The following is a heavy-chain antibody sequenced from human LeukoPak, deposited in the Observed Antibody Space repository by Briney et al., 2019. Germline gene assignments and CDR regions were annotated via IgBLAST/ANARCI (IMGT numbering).Heavy chain of an antibody. CDR1: GVIFSTYG. CDR3: AKEGRDYYFDF. V-gene: IGHV3-23*01. CDR2: ISGSGGRT. J-gene: IGHJ4*02. Sequence: GGSLRLSCAASGVIFSTYGMTWVRQAPGKGLESVSTISGSGGRTFYADSVKGRFTISRDNSKNTLYLQMNSLRAEDTAVYYCAKEGRDYYFDFWGQGTLVTVSS.